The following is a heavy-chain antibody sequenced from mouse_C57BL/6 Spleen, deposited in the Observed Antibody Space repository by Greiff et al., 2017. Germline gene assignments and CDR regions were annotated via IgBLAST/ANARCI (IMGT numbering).Heavy chain of an antibody. CDR2: IYPGDGDT. CDR1: GYAFSSYW. D-gene: IGHD2-1*01. CDR3: TRSTPRLAWFAY. V-gene: IGHV1-80*01. Sequence: QVQLQQSGAELVKPGASVKISCKASGYAFSSYWMNWVKQRPGKGLEWIGQIYPGDGDTNYNGKLKGKATLTADKTSSTAYKQRSSLTSEDSAVYFCTRSTPRLAWFAYWGQGTLVTVSA. J-gene: IGHJ3*01.